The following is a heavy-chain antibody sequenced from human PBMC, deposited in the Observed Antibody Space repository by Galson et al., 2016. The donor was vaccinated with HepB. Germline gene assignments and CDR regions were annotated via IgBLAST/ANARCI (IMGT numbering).Heavy chain of an antibody. J-gene: IGHJ4*02. CDR3: ARRVYPGDDWKPDY. Sequence: SLRLSCAVSGFSFRNYGMHWVRQAPGKGLEWVALIRYGGSDKYYADSMKGRFTISRDNSKSSLYLQLSSLRDEDTAVYYCARRVYPGDDWKPDYRGQGTLVSVS. D-gene: IGHD1-1*01. CDR1: GFSFRNYG. CDR2: IRYGGSDK. V-gene: IGHV3-33*01.